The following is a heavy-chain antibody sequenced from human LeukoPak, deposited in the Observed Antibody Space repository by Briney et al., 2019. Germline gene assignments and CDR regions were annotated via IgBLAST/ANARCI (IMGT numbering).Heavy chain of an antibody. CDR2: ITDTGDKT. J-gene: IGHJ4*02. D-gene: IGHD3-10*01. Sequence: GFLRLSCSASGFPLRSYAMGWVRQAPGKGLEWVSAITDTGDKTYYADSVKGRFTISRDNSRNTLYLHMSRLRAEDTALFYCAKMTDSTPYSSGTFDSWGQGTLVTVSS. CDR1: GFPLRSYA. V-gene: IGHV3-23*01. CDR3: AKMTDSTPYSSGTFDS.